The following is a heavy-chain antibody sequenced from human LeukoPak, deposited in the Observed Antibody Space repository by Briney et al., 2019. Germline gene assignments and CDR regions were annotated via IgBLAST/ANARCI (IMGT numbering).Heavy chain of an antibody. V-gene: IGHV4-59*01. CDR1: GGSISSYY. Sequence: PSETLSLTCTVSGGSISSYYWSWIRQPPGKGLEWIGYIYYSGSTNYNPSLKSRVTISVDTSKNQFSLKLSSVTAADTAVYYCARNNLSSIAARDYYYGMDVWGQGTTVTVSS. CDR2: IYYSGST. CDR3: ARNNLSSIAARDYYYGMDV. J-gene: IGHJ6*02. D-gene: IGHD6-6*01.